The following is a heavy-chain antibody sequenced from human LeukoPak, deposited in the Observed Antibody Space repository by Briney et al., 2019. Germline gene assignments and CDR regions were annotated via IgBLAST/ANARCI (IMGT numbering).Heavy chain of an antibody. CDR3: ARKNGLDY. CDR2: ISGSGDST. Sequence: GGSLRLSCAASGFTFSNYAMRWVRQAPGKGLKWVSGISGSGDSTYYADSVKGRFTISRDNSKNTLYLQMNSLRAEDTAVYYCARKNGLDYWGQGTLVTVSS. CDR1: GFTFSNYA. V-gene: IGHV3-23*01. J-gene: IGHJ4*02.